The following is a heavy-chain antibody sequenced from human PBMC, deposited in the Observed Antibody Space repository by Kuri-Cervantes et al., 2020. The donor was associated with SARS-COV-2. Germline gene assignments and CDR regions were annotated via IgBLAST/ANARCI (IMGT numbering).Heavy chain of an antibody. Sequence: SCAVYGGSFSGYYWTWIRQPPGKGLEWIGYIYYSGTTSYNPSLKSRVTISVDTSKNQFSLRLSSVTAADTAVYYCAREPWGYGPGGYWGQGTLVTVSS. CDR3: AREPWGYGPGGY. CDR2: IYYSGTT. D-gene: IGHD5-18*01. V-gene: IGHV4-30-4*01. CDR1: GGSFSGYY. J-gene: IGHJ4*02.